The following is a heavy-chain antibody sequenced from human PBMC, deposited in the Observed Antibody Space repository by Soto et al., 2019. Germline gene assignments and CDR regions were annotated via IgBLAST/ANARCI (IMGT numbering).Heavy chain of an antibody. D-gene: IGHD2-15*01. CDR3: TKDRVPEGIYSFDY. Sequence: EVQLLESGGDLVQPGGSLRLSCAASGFSFSDYSMNWVRQAPGRGLEWVAFIDLSGTTRDYRESVKGRFTISKDKSMNTVYLQMNSLRVEDAAVYYCTKDRVPEGIYSFDYWGQGALVTVSS. CDR2: IDLSGTTR. V-gene: IGHV3-23*03. CDR1: GFSFSDYS. J-gene: IGHJ4*02.